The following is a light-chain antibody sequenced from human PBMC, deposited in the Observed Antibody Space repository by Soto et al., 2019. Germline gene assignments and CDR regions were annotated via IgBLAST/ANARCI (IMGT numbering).Light chain of an antibody. CDR3: HLYGSSPLYT. V-gene: IGKV3-20*01. J-gene: IGKJ2*01. Sequence: EIVLTQSPGTLSLSPGERATLSCRASQSVSRSYLAWYQQKPGQAPRLLIYGASSRATGIPDGFSGSGSGTDCTLAISRLEPEDFAVYCCHLYGSSPLYTFGRGTKREI. CDR1: QSVSRSY. CDR2: GAS.